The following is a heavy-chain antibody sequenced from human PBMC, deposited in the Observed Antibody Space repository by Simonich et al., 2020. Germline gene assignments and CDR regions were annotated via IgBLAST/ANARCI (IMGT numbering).Heavy chain of an antibody. D-gene: IGHD7-27*01. CDR1: GYTFTGYY. J-gene: IGHJ6*03. Sequence: QVQLVQSGAEVKKPGASVKVSCKASGYTFTGYYVHWVRQAPGQGLEGRGWINPNSGGTHYAQKFQGRVTMTRDTSISTAYMELSRLRSDDTAVYYCARGALTGDYYYMDVWGKGTTVTVSS. CDR2: INPNSGGT. CDR3: ARGALTGDYYYMDV. V-gene: IGHV1-2*02.